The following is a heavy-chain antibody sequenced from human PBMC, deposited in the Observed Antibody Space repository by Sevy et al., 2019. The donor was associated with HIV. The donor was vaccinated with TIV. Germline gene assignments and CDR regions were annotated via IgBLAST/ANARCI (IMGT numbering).Heavy chain of an antibody. CDR3: AKGREQGYYYGMDV. CDR2: IRYDGNNK. Sequence: GGSLRLSCAASAFTFSSYGRHWVRQAPGKGLEWVAFIRYDGNNKYYTGSVKGRFTISRDNSKNTLYLQMNSLRAEDTAVYYCAKGREQGYYYGMDVWGQGTTVTVSS. D-gene: IGHD1-26*01. CDR1: AFTFSSYG. V-gene: IGHV3-30*02. J-gene: IGHJ6*02.